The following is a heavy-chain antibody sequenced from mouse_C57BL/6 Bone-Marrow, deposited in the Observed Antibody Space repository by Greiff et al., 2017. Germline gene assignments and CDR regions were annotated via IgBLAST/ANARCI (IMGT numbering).Heavy chain of an antibody. CDR1: GYTFTSYC. D-gene: IGHD2-1*01. J-gene: IGHJ2*01. CDR3: ARSPRYYGNPPFDF. V-gene: IGHV1-7*01. Sequence: VQLLQSGAELAQPGASVKLSCKASGYTFTSYCMHWVNQRPGQGLEWVAYIIPSSGYTTSNHKFKDNGTLTADKSYSIAYMQMSSLTYEDSAVYYCARSPRYYGNPPFDFWGTGTTLTVSS. CDR2: IIPSSGYT.